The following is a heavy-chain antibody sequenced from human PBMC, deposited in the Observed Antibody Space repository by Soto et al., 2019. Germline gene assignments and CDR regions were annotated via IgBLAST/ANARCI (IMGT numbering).Heavy chain of an antibody. CDR1: GFTFSSYG. CDR3: ARGSYYYDSSGYYYPRLYYYGMDV. CDR2: IWYDGSNK. J-gene: IGHJ6*02. Sequence: QVQLVESGGGVVQPGRSLRLSCAASGFTFSSYGMHWVRQAPGKGLEWVAVIWYDGSNKYYADSVKGRFTISRDNSKNTLYLQMNSLRAEDTAVYYCARGSYYYDSSGYYYPRLYYYGMDVWGQGTTVTVSS. V-gene: IGHV3-33*01. D-gene: IGHD3-22*01.